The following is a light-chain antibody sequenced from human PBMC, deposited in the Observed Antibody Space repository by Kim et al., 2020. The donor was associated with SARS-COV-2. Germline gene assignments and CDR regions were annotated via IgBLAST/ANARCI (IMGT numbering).Light chain of an antibody. CDR2: GAS. CDR1: QSVSSD. J-gene: IGKJ4*01. Sequence: VSQGERATRSRRASQSVSSDLAWYQQKPGQAPGLLIYGASTRATGVPARFSGSGSGTEFTLTISSLQSEDFAVYYCQQYNNWPLTFGGGTKVDIK. V-gene: IGKV3-15*01. CDR3: QQYNNWPLT.